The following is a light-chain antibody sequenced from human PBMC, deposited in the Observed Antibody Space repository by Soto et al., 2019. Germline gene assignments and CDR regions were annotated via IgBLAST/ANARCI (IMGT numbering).Light chain of an antibody. CDR3: QTWGTGSWV. Sequence: QPVLTQSPSASASLGASVKLTCTLSSGHSSYAIAWHQQQPDKGPRYLMKLNSDGSHSKGDGIPDRFSGSSSGAERYLTISSLQSEDEADYYCQTWGTGSWVFGGGTKLTVL. CDR2: LNSDGSH. J-gene: IGLJ3*02. CDR1: SGHSSYA. V-gene: IGLV4-69*01.